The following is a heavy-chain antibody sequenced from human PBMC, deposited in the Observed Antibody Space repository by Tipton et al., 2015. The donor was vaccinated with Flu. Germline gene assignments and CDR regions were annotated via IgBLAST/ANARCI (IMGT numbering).Heavy chain of an antibody. V-gene: IGHV4-31*03. CDR1: GGSISSGGYY. Sequence: TLSLTCTVSGGSISSGGYYWSWIRQHPGKGLEWIGYIYYSGSTYYNPSLKSRVTISVDTSKNQFSLKLSSVTAADTAVYYCARGTYYYDSSGYSHYYYGMDVWGQGTTVTVSS. D-gene: IGHD3-22*01. CDR3: ARGTYYYDSSGYSHYYYGMDV. J-gene: IGHJ6*02. CDR2: IYYSGST.